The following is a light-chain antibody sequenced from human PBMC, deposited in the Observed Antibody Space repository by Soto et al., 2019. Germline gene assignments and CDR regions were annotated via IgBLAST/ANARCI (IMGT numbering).Light chain of an antibody. CDR3: QQLDSYPRT. CDR1: QDIRNY. Sequence: DIQLTQSPSFLSPSVGDRVTIPCRASQDIRNYLAWYQQKPGKAPKVLIYAASTLLSGVPSRFSGSGSGTEFSLTISSLQPEDFATYYCQQLDSYPRTFGQGTKVDIK. J-gene: IGKJ1*01. V-gene: IGKV1-9*01. CDR2: AAS.